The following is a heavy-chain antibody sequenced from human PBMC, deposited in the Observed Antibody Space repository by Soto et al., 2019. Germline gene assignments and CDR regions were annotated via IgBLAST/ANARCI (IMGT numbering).Heavy chain of an antibody. CDR2: VSKSDYT. J-gene: IGHJ4*02. D-gene: IGHD2-2*01. Sequence: TGGSLRLSCVVSGFTFNNYGINWVRQAPGKGLEWVSTVSKSDYTYYSDSVKGRFTISRDNAKNTVSLQMNTLRAEDTAVYYCAREDSIIIPAVSDFWGQGTLVTVS. CDR1: GFTFNNYG. CDR3: AREDSIIIPAVSDF. V-gene: IGHV3-21*04.